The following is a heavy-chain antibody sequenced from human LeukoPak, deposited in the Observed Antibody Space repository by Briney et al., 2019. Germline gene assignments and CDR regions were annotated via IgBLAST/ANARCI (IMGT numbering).Heavy chain of an antibody. CDR3: ATRGCSGSSCYSADD. CDR2: ISYDATFK. CDR1: GFTFSTHG. D-gene: IGHD2-15*01. Sequence: PGRSLSLSCAASGFTFSTHGMHWVRQPPGRGLEWLAMISYDATFKTYADSVKGRFTISRDNPRNTLYLQMNSLSSEDTAVYYCATRGCSGSSCYSADDWGQGTLVTVSS. V-gene: IGHV3-30*03. J-gene: IGHJ4*02.